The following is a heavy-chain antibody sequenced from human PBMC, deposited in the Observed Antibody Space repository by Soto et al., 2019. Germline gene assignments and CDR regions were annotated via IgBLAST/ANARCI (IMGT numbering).Heavy chain of an antibody. Sequence: ASVKVSCKASGYTFTSCGLSWVRQAPGQGLEWMGWISTYNGNTNYAQKLQGRVTMTTDTSTSTAYMELRSLRSDDTAVYYCARERAGPSSYYYYGMDVWGQGTTVTVSS. CDR2: ISTYNGNT. D-gene: IGHD6-19*01. CDR1: GYTFTSCG. J-gene: IGHJ6*02. V-gene: IGHV1-18*04. CDR3: ARERAGPSSYYYYGMDV.